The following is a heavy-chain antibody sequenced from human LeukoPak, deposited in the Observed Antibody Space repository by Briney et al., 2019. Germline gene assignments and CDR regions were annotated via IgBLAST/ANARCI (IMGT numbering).Heavy chain of an antibody. V-gene: IGHV3-7*01. Sequence: PGGSLRLSCAASGFTFSSYAMSWVRQAPGKGLEWVANIKQDGSEKFYVDSVKGRFTISRDNAKNSLYLQMNSLRAEDTAVYYCAREANFIVVVTPTSYNDYWGQGTLVTVSS. D-gene: IGHD2-21*02. CDR3: AREANFIVVVTPTSYNDY. CDR1: GFTFSSYA. CDR2: IKQDGSEK. J-gene: IGHJ4*02.